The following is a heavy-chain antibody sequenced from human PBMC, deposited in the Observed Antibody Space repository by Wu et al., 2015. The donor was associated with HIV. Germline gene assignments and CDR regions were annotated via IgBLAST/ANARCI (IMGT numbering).Heavy chain of an antibody. CDR3: ARARNSYFDMDV. Sequence: QVQLVQSGAEVKEPGASVKVSCKTSEYTFISYDINWVRQATGQGLEWMGWMNPNSGSAVSVQKFQGRVTFTRNTSTRTAYMELSDLRSEDTAVYYCARARNSYFDMDVWGERDHGHRLL. V-gene: IGHV1-8*01. CDR1: EYTFISYD. J-gene: IGHJ6*03. CDR2: MNPNSGSA.